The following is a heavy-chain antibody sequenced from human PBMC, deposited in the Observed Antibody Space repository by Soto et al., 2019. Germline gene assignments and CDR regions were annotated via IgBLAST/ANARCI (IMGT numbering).Heavy chain of an antibody. CDR2: INSDGSST. D-gene: IGHD3-10*01. CDR1: GFTFSSYW. J-gene: IGHJ4*02. Sequence: GGSLRLSCAASGFTFSSYWMHWVRQAPGKGLVWVSRINSDGSSTFYASVKGRFTISRDDSRNSLFLQMSSLKTDDTAVYFCARGSLHYYTSGSYRTIFDHWGQGILVTVSS. CDR3: ARGSLHYYTSGSYRTIFDH. V-gene: IGHV3-74*01.